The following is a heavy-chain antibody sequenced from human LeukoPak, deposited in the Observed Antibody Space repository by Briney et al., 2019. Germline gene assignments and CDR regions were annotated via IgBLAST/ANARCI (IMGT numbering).Heavy chain of an antibody. CDR2: INSDGSST. Sequence: GGSLRLSCAASGFTFSSYWMHWVRQAPGKGLVWVSHINSDGSSTTYADSVKGRFTISRDNAKNTLYLQVNSLRVEDAAVYYCARSITGRPDYWGQGTLVTVSS. D-gene: IGHD6-6*01. V-gene: IGHV3-74*01. CDR1: GFTFSSYW. CDR3: ARSITGRPDY. J-gene: IGHJ4*02.